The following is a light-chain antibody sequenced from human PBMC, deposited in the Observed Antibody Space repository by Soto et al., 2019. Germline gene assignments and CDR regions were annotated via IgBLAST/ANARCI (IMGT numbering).Light chain of an antibody. Sequence: ETVLTQSPATLSLSPGDRATLSCRASQSITTYLAWYQQKTGQAHKLLFYDASNRATGIPARFSASGSGTDFTLTISSLEPEDAAVYYCQQRSSWWTFGQGTKVEIK. CDR1: QSITTY. J-gene: IGKJ1*01. CDR2: DAS. CDR3: QQRSSWWT. V-gene: IGKV3-11*01.